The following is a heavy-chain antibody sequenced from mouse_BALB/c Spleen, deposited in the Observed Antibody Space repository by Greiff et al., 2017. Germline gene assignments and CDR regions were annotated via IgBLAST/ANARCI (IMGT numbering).Heavy chain of an antibody. V-gene: IGHV2-9*02. Sequence: QVQLKQSGPGLVAPSQSLSITCTVSGFSLTSYGVHWVRQPPGKGLEWLGVIWAGGSTNYNSALMSRLSISKDNSKSQVFLKMNSLQTDDTAMYYCASARPLLLGYAMDYWGQGTSVTVSS. D-gene: IGHD1-1*02. CDR2: IWAGGST. J-gene: IGHJ4*01. CDR3: ASARPLLLGYAMDY. CDR1: GFSLTSYG.